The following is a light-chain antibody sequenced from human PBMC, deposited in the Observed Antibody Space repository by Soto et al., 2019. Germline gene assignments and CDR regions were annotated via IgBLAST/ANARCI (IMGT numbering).Light chain of an antibody. CDR1: QSVSLS. CDR2: GAS. V-gene: IGKV3-15*01. J-gene: IGKJ1*01. CDR3: QQYHIWPSWT. Sequence: EIVLTQSPATLSVSLGDSATLSCRASQSVSLSLAWYQMRPGQPPRLLIYGASTSATDLPARFSGSGSGTDFTLTISSLQSEYFAVYFCQQYHIWPSWTFGQGTKVELK.